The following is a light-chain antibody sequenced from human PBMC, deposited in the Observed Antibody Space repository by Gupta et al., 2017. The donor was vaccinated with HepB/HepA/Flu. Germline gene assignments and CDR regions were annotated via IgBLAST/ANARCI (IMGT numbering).Light chain of an antibody. CDR3: QQYGSSPPLT. Sequence: EIVLTQSPGTLSLSPGERATLSCRASQSVSSSYLAWYQQKPGQAPSLLIYGASSRATGIPDRFSGSGSGTDFTLTISRLEPEDFAVYYCQQYGSSPPLTFGGGTKVESK. CDR1: QSVSSSY. CDR2: GAS. J-gene: IGKJ4*01. V-gene: IGKV3-20*01.